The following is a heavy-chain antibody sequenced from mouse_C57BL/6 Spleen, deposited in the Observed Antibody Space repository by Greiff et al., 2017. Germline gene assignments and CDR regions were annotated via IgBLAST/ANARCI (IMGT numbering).Heavy chain of an antibody. D-gene: IGHD2-4*01. V-gene: IGHV1-55*01. CDR3: ARHDYDEGYAMGY. J-gene: IGHJ4*01. CDR2: IYPGSGST. Sequence: QVQLQQPGAELVKPGASVKMSCKASGYTFTSYWITWVKQRPGQGLEWIGDIYPGSGSTNYNEKFKSKATLTVDTSSSTAYMQLSSLTSEDSAVYYCARHDYDEGYAMGYWGQGTSVTVSS. CDR1: GYTFTSYW.